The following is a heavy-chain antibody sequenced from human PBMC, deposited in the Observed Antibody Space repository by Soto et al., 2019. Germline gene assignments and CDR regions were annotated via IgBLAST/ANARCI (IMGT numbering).Heavy chain of an antibody. CDR1: GGSFSGYY. CDR3: ARAGGLITSHTHFDY. Sequence: NPSETLSLTCAVYGGSFSGYYWSWIRQPPGKGLEWIGEINHSGSTNYNPSLKSRVTISVDTSKNQFSLKLSSVTAADTAVYYCARAGGLITSHTHFDYWGQGTLVTVSS. V-gene: IGHV4-34*01. CDR2: INHSGST. D-gene: IGHD3-16*01. J-gene: IGHJ4*02.